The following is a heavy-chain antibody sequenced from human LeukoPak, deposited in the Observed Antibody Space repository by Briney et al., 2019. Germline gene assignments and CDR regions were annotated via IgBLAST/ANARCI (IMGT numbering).Heavy chain of an antibody. CDR3: ARVVGYRSGPYYFDY. V-gene: IGHV1-69*04. CDR2: IIPILGIA. CDR1: GGTFSSYG. J-gene: IGHJ4*02. Sequence: SVKVSCKASGGTFSSYGISWVRQAPGQGLEWMGRIIPILGIANYAQKFQGRVTITADKSTSTAYMELSSLRSEDTAVYYCARVVGYRSGPYYFDYWGQGTLVTVSS. D-gene: IGHD6-19*01.